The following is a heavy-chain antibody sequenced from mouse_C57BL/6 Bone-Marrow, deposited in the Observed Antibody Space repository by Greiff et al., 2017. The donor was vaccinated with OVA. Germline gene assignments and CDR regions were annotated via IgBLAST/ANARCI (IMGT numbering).Heavy chain of an antibody. D-gene: IGHD6-1*01. Sequence: DVMLVESGGGLVKPGGSLKLSCAASGFTFSDYGMHWVRQAPEKGLEWVAYISGGSSTIYYADTVKGRFTISRDNAKNTLFLHMTSLSSEDTAMDYCSCATQGDYFDYEYRGTAPTVTA. V-gene: IGHV5-17*01. J-gene: IGHJ2*01. CDR1: GFTFSDYG. CDR3: SCATQGDYFDY. CDR2: ISGGSSTI.